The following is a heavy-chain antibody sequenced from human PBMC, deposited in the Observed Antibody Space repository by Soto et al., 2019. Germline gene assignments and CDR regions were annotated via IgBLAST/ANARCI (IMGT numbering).Heavy chain of an antibody. D-gene: IGHD3-10*02. CDR3: ASVRGGYYYAMDV. CDR2: IYHSGST. CDR1: GSSISSSNW. V-gene: IGHV4-4*02. J-gene: IGHJ6*02. Sequence: PSETLSLTCAVSGSSISSSNWWSWVHQPPGKGLEWIGEIYHSGSTNYNPSLKSRVTISVDKSKNQFSLKLSSVTAAETAVYYCASVRGGYYYAMDVWGQGTTVTVS.